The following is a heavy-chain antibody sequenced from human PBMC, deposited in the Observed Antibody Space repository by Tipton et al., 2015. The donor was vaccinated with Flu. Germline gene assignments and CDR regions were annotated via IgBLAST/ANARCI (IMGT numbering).Heavy chain of an antibody. CDR3: ARGRGGGGSSNNWFDP. J-gene: IGHJ5*02. CDR2: IYYSGST. D-gene: IGHD2-15*01. CDR1: GGSISNYY. Sequence: TLSLTCTVSGGSISNYYWSWIRQPPGKGLEWIGYIYYSGSTNYNSSLKSRVTISVDTSKNQFSLKLTSVTAAGTAVYYCARGRGGGGSSNNWFDPWGQGTLVIVSS. V-gene: IGHV4-59*01.